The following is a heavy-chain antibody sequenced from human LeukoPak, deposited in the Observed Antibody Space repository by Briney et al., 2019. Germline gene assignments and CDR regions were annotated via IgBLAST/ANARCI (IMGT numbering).Heavy chain of an antibody. V-gene: IGHV3-30*04. D-gene: IGHD1-7*01. Sequence: GGSLRLSCAASGFTFSSYAMHWVRQAPGKGLEWVAVISYDGSNKYYADSVKGRFTISRDNSKNTLYLQMNSLRAEDTAVYYCARGRLGLRTGWPAFDIWGQGTMVTVSS. CDR3: ARGRLGLRTGWPAFDI. CDR1: GFTFSSYA. J-gene: IGHJ3*02. CDR2: ISYDGSNK.